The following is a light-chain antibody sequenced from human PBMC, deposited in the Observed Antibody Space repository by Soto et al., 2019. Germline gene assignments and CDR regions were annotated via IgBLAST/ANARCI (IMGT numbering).Light chain of an antibody. CDR1: SSDVGGYNY. V-gene: IGLV2-14*01. J-gene: IGLJ2*01. CDR3: SSYTGSSINTVV. Sequence: QSALTQPASVSGSPGQSIAISCTGTSSDVGGYNYVSWYQQHPGKAPKLMIFEVSYRPSGVSNRFSGSKSGNTASLTISGLQAEDEDDYYCSSYTGSSINTVVFGGGTKLTVL. CDR2: EVS.